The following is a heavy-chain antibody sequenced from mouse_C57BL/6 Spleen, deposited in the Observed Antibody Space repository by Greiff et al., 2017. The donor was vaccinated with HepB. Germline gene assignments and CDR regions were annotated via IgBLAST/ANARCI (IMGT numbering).Heavy chain of an antibody. V-gene: IGHV1-58*01. Sequence: EVQLQQSGAELVRPGSSVKMSCKTSGYTFTSYGINWVKQRPGQGLEWIGYICIGNGYTEYNEKFKGKATLTSDTSSSTAYMQLSSLTSEDSAIYFCARSGGYYAMDYWGQGTSVTVSS. CDR1: GYTFTSYG. CDR3: ARSGGYYAMDY. CDR2: ICIGNGYT. J-gene: IGHJ4*01.